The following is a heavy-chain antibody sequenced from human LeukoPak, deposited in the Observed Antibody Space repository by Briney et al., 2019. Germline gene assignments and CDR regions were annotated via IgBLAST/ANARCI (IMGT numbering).Heavy chain of an antibody. CDR1: RFTFSSYW. CDR2: INQDGSEK. D-gene: IGHD4-23*01. CDR3: ASSSLRWSHEDY. J-gene: IGHJ4*02. V-gene: IGHV3-7*01. Sequence: GGSLRLSCATSRFTFSSYWMSWLRQAPGKGLEWVANINQDGSEKYYVDSVKGRFIISRDNAKKSLYLQMNSLRAEDTAVYYCASSSLRWSHEDYWGQGTLVTVSS.